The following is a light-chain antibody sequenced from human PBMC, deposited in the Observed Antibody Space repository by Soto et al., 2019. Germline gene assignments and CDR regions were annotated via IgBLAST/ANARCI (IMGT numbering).Light chain of an antibody. CDR2: GTS. J-gene: IGKJ1*01. CDR1: QSVSSSD. CDR3: QQYSSSLWP. V-gene: IGKV3-20*01. Sequence: ETVLTQSPGTLSLSPGERATLSCRASQSVSSSDLAWYQQKPGQAPRLLIYGTSTRATGIPDRFSGSGSGTDFTLTISRLEPEDFAVYYCQQYSSSLWPLGQGTNVDIK.